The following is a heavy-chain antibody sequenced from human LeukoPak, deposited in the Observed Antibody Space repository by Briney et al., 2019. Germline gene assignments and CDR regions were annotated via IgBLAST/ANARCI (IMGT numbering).Heavy chain of an antibody. CDR2: ISCDGSNK. D-gene: IGHD2-2*01. CDR1: GFTFSSYA. J-gene: IGHJ6*03. V-gene: IGHV3-30-3*01. Sequence: GGSLRLSCAASGFTFSSYAMHWVRQAPGKGLEWVAVISCDGSNKYYADSVKGRFTISRDNSKNTLYLQMNSLRAEDTAVYYCARVNPLCLIRTSCNYMDVWGKGTTVTVSS. CDR3: ARVNPLCLIRTSCNYMDV.